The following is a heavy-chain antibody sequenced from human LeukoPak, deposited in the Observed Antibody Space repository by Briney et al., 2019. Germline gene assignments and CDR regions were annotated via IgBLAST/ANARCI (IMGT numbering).Heavy chain of an antibody. CDR2: MNPNSGKT. CDR1: GYTLTSYD. CDR3: TRETSSRYFDY. Sequence: ASVKVSCKASGYTLTSYDINWVRQATGQGLEWMGWMNPNSGKTGYAQNFQGRITITRNSSISTAYMELSSLRSEDTAVYYCTRETSSRYFDYWGQGTLVTVSS. V-gene: IGHV1-8*01. J-gene: IGHJ4*02.